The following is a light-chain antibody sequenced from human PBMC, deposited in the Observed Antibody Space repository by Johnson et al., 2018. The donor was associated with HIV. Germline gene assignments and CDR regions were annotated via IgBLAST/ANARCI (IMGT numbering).Light chain of an antibody. CDR2: DNN. J-gene: IGLJ1*01. Sequence: QSVLTQPPSVSAAPGQKVTISCSGSSSNIGNNYVSWYQQLPGTAPKLLIYDNNKRPSGIPDRFSGSKSGPSATLGITALQTGDEADYYCGTWYSSLSAPYVFGTGTKVTVL. CDR3: GTWYSSLSAPYV. CDR1: SSNIGNNY. V-gene: IGLV1-51*01.